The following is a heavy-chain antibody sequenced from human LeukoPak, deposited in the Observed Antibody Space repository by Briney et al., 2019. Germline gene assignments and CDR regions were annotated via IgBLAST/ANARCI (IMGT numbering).Heavy chain of an antibody. CDR3: ARHYYGSGSVDH. Sequence: GGSLRLSCAASGFTSSSYSMNWVRQAPGKGLEWISYITSSSSSIHYEDSVKGRFTVSRDNAKNSVFLQMNSLRDEDTAAYYCARHYYGSGSVDHWGQGTLVTVSS. D-gene: IGHD3-10*01. CDR1: GFTSSSYS. J-gene: IGHJ4*02. V-gene: IGHV3-48*02. CDR2: ITSSSSSI.